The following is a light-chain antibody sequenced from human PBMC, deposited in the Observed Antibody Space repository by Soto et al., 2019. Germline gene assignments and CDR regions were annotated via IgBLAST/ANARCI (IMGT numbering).Light chain of an antibody. V-gene: IGLV1-51*02. CDR3: GTWDSRLSGVV. CDR2: ENN. J-gene: IGLJ2*01. CDR1: SSNIGDNY. Sequence: QSVLTQPPSVSAAPGQRVTLSCSGSSSNIGDNYVSWYQQLPGTAPKLLIYENNRRPSGIPDRFSGSKSGTSATLGITGLQTGDEADYYCGTWDSRLSGVVFGGGTKLTVL.